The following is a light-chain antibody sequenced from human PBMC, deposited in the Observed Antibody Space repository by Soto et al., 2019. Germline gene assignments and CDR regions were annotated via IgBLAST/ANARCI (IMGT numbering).Light chain of an antibody. CDR1: SSDGGSYNY. Sequence: QSALTQPASVSGSPGQSITISCTGTSSDGGSYNYFSWYQQHPGKAPKLMIYEVSNRPSGVSHRFSGSKSGNTSSLTISGLQAEDETIYYCSSYTSTSTYVFGTGTKLTVL. J-gene: IGLJ1*01. CDR3: SSYTSTSTYV. V-gene: IGLV2-14*01. CDR2: EVS.